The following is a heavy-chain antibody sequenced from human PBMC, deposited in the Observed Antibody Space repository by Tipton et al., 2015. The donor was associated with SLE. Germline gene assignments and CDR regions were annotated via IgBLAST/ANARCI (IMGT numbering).Heavy chain of an antibody. CDR2: IYKTGIT. D-gene: IGHD6-19*01. Sequence: GLVKPSQTLSLTCSVSGDSMNNYYWSWIRQPAGMPLEWIGRIYKTGITNYNPSLKGRLSMSVDTSKAHFSLNLNSVTAADTAIYYCAREKENTGWFWLNAFDVWCRGTLVTVST. CDR3: AREKENTGWFWLNAFDV. J-gene: IGHJ3*01. CDR1: GDSMNNYY. V-gene: IGHV4-4*07.